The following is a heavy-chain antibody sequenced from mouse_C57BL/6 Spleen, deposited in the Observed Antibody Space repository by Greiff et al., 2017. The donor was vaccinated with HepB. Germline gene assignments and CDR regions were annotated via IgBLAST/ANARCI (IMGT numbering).Heavy chain of an antibody. CDR3: ARNYYGSSYGYFDV. CDR1: GYTFTSYW. Sequence: QVQLQQPGAELVMPGASVKLSCKASGYTFTSYWMHWVKQRPGQGLEWIGEIDPSDSYTNYNQKFKGKSTLTVDKSSSTAYMQLSSLTSEDSAVYYCARNYYGSSYGYFDVWGTGTTVTVAS. CDR2: IDPSDSYT. D-gene: IGHD1-1*01. V-gene: IGHV1-69*01. J-gene: IGHJ1*03.